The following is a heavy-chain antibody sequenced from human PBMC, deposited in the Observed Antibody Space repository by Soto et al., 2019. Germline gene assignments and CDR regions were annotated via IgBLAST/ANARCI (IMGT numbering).Heavy chain of an antibody. CDR3: ARTPGWYFDV. D-gene: IGHD6-19*01. Sequence: ETLSLTCNVSGGYISTYYWSWIRQPAGKGLEWIGRIHASGNTDYNPSLKSRVTMSVDTSKNQFSLRLTSLTAADTAVYYCARTPGWYFDVWGQGTLVTVSS. V-gene: IGHV4-4*07. CDR1: GGYISTYY. J-gene: IGHJ4*02. CDR2: IHASGNT.